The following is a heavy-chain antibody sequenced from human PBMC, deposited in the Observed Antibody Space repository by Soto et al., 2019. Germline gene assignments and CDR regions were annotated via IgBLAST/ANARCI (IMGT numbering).Heavy chain of an antibody. J-gene: IGHJ2*01. CDR1: GFTFSSYS. Sequence: PGGSLRLSCAASGFTFSSYSMNWVRQAPGKGLEWVSYISSGSGTIYYADSVKGRFTISRDNAKNSLYLQMNSLRDEDTAVYYCARDSASYSSSSGSYWYFDLWGRGTLVTVAS. V-gene: IGHV3-48*02. CDR2: ISSGSGTI. CDR3: ARDSASYSSSSGSYWYFDL. D-gene: IGHD6-6*01.